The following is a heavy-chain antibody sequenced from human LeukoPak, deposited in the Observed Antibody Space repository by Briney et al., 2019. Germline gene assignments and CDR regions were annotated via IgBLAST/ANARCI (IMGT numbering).Heavy chain of an antibody. D-gene: IGHD2-8*01. Sequence: GSSVKVSCKASGGTFSSYTISWVRQAPGQGLEWMARIIPILGIANYAQKFQGRVTITADKSTSTAYMELSSLRSEDTAVYYCARDQYCTNGVCQWYFDLWGRGTLVTVSS. CDR3: ARDQYCTNGVCQWYFDL. CDR2: IIPILGIA. V-gene: IGHV1-69*04. CDR1: GGTFSSYT. J-gene: IGHJ2*01.